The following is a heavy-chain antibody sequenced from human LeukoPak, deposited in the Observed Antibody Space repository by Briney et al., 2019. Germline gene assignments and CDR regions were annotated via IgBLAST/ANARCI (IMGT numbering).Heavy chain of an antibody. CDR3: AKRALNTLVGYYFDY. V-gene: IGHV3-23*01. CDR2: ISGSGGST. CDR1: GFTFSSYA. D-gene: IGHD2-2*01. Sequence: GGSLRLSCAASGFTFSSYAMSWVRQAPGKGLEWVSAISGSGGSTYYADSVKGRFTISRNNSKNTLYLQMNSLRAEDTAVYYCAKRALNTLVGYYFDYWGQGTLVTVSS. J-gene: IGHJ4*02.